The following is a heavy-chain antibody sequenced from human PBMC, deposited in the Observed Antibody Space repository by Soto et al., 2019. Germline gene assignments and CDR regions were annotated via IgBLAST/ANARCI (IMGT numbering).Heavy chain of an antibody. Sequence: DTGKGLEWVAVISYDGSNKYYAESVKGRFTISRDNAKNTLYLEMTSLRAEDTAVFFFQAEDGIRASVPVSAFLLNRSSDL. CDR3: QAEDGIRASVPVSAFLLNRSSDL. D-gene: IGHD1-26*01. J-gene: IGHJ2*01. V-gene: IGHV3-30-3*01. CDR2: ISYDGSNK.